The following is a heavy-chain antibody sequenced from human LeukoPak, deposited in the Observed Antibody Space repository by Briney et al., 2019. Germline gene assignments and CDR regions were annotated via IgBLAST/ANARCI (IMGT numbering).Heavy chain of an antibody. CDR2: IYHSGST. Sequence: SGTLSLTCAVSGGSISSSNWWSWVRQPPGKGLEWIGEIYHSGSTNYNPSLKSRVTISVDKSKNQFSLKLSSVTAADTAVYYCARDRIEIGYYFDYWGQGTLVTVSS. CDR3: ARDRIEIGYYFDY. V-gene: IGHV4-4*02. D-gene: IGHD5-24*01. CDR1: GGSISSSNW. J-gene: IGHJ4*02.